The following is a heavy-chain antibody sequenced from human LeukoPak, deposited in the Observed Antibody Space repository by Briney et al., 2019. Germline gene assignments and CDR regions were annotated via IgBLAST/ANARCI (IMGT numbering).Heavy chain of an antibody. CDR3: ARERPDSRNLDS. D-gene: IGHD1-14*01. CDR2: TYSGDTT. V-gene: IGHV3-66*01. Sequence: GGSLRLSCAAFGFIVRSNHINWVRQAPGKGLEWVSITYSGDTTYYADSVKGRFIISRDDSKNTLSLQMYDLRVEDTAVYYCARERPDSRNLDSWGRGALVTVSS. J-gene: IGHJ4*02. CDR1: GFIVRSNH.